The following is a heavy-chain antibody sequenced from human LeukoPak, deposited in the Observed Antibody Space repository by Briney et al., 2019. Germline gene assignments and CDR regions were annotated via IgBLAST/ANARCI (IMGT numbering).Heavy chain of an antibody. J-gene: IGHJ4*02. D-gene: IGHD3-10*01. V-gene: IGHV3-30-3*01. Sequence: GGSLRLSCAASGFTFSRYVMHWVRQAPGKGLEWVAVLSYDAANEYYADSVKGRFTISRDNSKNTLYLQMNSLRAEDTAVYYCASDKGSYFDYWGQGTLVTVSS. CDR2: LSYDAANE. CDR3: ASDKGSYFDY. CDR1: GFTFSRYV.